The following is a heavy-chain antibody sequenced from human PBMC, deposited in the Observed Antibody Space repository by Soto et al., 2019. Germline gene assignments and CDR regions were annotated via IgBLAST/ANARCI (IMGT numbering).Heavy chain of an antibody. CDR2: IYYSGST. J-gene: IGHJ6*02. CDR3: ARSHPGYSSSWPPNYGMDV. CDR1: GGSISSYY. Sequence: PSETLSLTCTVCGGSISSYYWSWIRQPPGKGLEWIGYIYYSGSTNYNPSLKSRVTISVDTSKNQFSLKLSSVTAADTAVYYCARSHPGYSSSWPPNYGMDVWGQGTTVTVSS. D-gene: IGHD6-13*01. V-gene: IGHV4-59*01.